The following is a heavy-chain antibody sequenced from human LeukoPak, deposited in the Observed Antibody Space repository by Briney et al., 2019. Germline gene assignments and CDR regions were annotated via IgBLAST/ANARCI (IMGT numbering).Heavy chain of an antibody. J-gene: IGHJ4*02. CDR3: ARAGRGYCSGGSCYKFDY. CDR2: MNPNSGNT. Sequence: ASVKVSCKASGYTFTSYDINWVRRATGQGLEWMGWMNPNSGNTGYAQKFQGRVTMTRNTSISTAYMELSSLRSEDTAVYYCARAGRGYCSGGSCYKFDYWGQGTLVTVSS. CDR1: GYTFTSYD. D-gene: IGHD2-15*01. V-gene: IGHV1-8*01.